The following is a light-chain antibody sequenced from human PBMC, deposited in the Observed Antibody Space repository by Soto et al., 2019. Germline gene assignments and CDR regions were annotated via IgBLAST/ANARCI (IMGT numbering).Light chain of an antibody. CDR2: GAS. J-gene: IGKJ2*01. V-gene: IGKV3-15*01. Sequence: ERVLTPSPATLSVSQGDRATLSCRASQTVSINLAWYQQKPGQAHRLLIYGASTRATGVPARFSGSGSVTEFILTISSQQSEVCAVYYGHQYNNWPYTFGQGSKLDIK. CDR3: HQYNNWPYT. CDR1: QTVSIN.